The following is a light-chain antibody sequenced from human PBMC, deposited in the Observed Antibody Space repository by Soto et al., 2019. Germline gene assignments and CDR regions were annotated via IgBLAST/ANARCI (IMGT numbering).Light chain of an antibody. Sequence: QSVLTQPPSVSGAPGQRVTFSCTGSSSNIGAGYDVHWYQQFPGTAPKLLISGNSNRPSGVPDRFSGSKSGTSVSLTITGLQAEDEADYYCQSYDSSLSGVVFGGGTKLTVL. CDR2: GNS. J-gene: IGLJ2*01. CDR3: QSYDSSLSGVV. CDR1: SSNIGAGYD. V-gene: IGLV1-40*01.